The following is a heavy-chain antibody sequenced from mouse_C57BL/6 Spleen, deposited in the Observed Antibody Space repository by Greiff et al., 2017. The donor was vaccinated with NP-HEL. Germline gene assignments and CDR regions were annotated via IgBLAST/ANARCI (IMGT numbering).Heavy chain of an antibody. CDR2: IDPSDSYT. CDR1: GYTFTSYW. D-gene: IGHD3-2*02. V-gene: IGHV1-59*01. Sequence: VQLQQPGAELVRPGTSVKLSCKASGYTFTSYWMHWVKQRPGQGLEWIGVIDPSDSYTNYNQKFKGKATLTVDTSSSTAYMQLSSLTSEDSAVYYCARAAQGDYWGQGTTLTVSS. J-gene: IGHJ2*01. CDR3: ARAAQGDY.